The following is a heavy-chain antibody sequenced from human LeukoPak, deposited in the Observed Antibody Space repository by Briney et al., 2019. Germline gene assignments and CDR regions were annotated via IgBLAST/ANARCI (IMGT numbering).Heavy chain of an antibody. Sequence: GGSRRLSCAASGFTFSSYWMSWVRQAPGKGLEWVANIKQDGSEKYYVDSVKGRFTISRDNAKNSLYLQMNSLRAEDTAVYYCARGYGDYPADYFDYWGQGTLVTVSS. V-gene: IGHV3-7*04. CDR3: ARGYGDYPADYFDY. CDR1: GFTFSSYW. CDR2: IKQDGSEK. J-gene: IGHJ4*02. D-gene: IGHD4-17*01.